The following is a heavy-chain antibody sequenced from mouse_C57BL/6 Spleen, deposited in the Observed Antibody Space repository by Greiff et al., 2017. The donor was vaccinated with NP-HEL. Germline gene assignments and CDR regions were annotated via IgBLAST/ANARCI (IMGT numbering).Heavy chain of an antibody. CDR3: TRRQLRLRFDY. D-gene: IGHD3-2*02. Sequence: QVHVKQSGAELVRPGASVTLSCKASGYTFTDYEMHWVKQTPVHGLEWIGAIDPETGGTAYNQKFKGKAILTADKSSSTAYMELRSLTSEDSAVYYCTRRQLRLRFDYWGQGTTLTVSS. J-gene: IGHJ2*01. CDR1: GYTFTDYE. V-gene: IGHV1-15*01. CDR2: IDPETGGT.